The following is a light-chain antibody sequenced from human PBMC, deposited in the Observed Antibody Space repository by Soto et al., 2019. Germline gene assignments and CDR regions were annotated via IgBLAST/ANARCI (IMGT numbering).Light chain of an antibody. Sequence: QSVLTKPASVSGSPGQSITISCTGTSSDVGGYNYVSWYQQHPGKAPKLMIYEVNNRPSGVSNRFSGSKSGNTASLTISGLQAEDEAYYYCSSHTTSGTLIFGGGTQLTVL. CDR3: SSHTTSGTLI. CDR1: SSDVGGYNY. J-gene: IGLJ2*01. V-gene: IGLV2-14*01. CDR2: EVN.